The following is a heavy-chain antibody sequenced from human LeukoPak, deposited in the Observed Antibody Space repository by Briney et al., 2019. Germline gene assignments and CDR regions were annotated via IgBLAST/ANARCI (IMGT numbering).Heavy chain of an antibody. CDR2: IKQEGSEK. Sequence: PGGSLRLSCAASGFTFSTYWMSWVRPAPGSVLAGVGIIKQEGSEKYFVHSVKGRLTISRDKDKNSLYLQMNSLRAEDTAVYYGARDEFLGGEGTLVTVS. V-gene: IGHV3-7*01. CDR1: GFTFSTYW. J-gene: IGHJ4*02. D-gene: IGHD3-3*01. CDR3: ARDEFL.